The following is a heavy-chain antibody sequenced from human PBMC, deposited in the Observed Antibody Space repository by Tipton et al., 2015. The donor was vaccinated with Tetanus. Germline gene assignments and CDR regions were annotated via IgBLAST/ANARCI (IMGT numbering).Heavy chain of an antibody. CDR1: GDSISSFY. V-gene: IGHV4-4*07. CDR3: ARRSYCSSSRCFDAFDL. D-gene: IGHD2-2*01. CDR2: IYTSGST. J-gene: IGHJ3*01. Sequence: TLSLTCSVSGDSISSFYWSWIRQPAGKGLEWIGRIYTSGSTNYNPSLKSRVAISMDTSKNQISLKLSSVTAADTAVYYCARRSYCSSSRCFDAFDLWGQGTMVTVSS.